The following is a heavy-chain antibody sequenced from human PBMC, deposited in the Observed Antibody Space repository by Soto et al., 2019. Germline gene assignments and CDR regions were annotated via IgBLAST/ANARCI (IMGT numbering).Heavy chain of an antibody. CDR3: AKDGYYYDSSGYYGVKNPDYFDY. J-gene: IGHJ4*02. CDR1: GFTFSSYG. CDR2: ISYDGSNK. D-gene: IGHD3-22*01. Sequence: PGGSLRLSCAASGFTFSSYGMHWVRQAPGKGLEWVAVISYDGSNKYYADSVKGRFTISRDNSKNTLYLQMNSLRAEDTAVYYCAKDGYYYDSSGYYGVKNPDYFDYWGQGTLVTVSS. V-gene: IGHV3-30*18.